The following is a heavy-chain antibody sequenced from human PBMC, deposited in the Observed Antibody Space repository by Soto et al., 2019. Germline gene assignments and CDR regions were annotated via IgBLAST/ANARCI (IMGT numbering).Heavy chain of an antibody. CDR2: ISRSSSYL. D-gene: IGHD3-3*01. CDR1: GFTFSGYS. CDR3: ARGDGALVTFSYYGGMNV. Sequence: EVQLVESGGGLVKPGGSLRLSCAASGFTFSGYSMSWVRQAPGKGLEWVSSISRSSSYLYYAESVKGRFTISRDNARNSLYLQMNSLRAEDMAVYYCARGDGALVTFSYYGGMNVWGQGTTVTVSS. V-gene: IGHV3-21*06. J-gene: IGHJ6*02.